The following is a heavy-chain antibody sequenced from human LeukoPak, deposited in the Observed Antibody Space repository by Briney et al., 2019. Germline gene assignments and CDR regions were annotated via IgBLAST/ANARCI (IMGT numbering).Heavy chain of an antibody. V-gene: IGHV4-34*01. CDR1: GVSFSTYY. D-gene: IGHD4-17*01. CDR2: VNHSGYT. CDR3: ARQLYGSDY. J-gene: IGHJ4*02. Sequence: SETLSLTCDVSGVSFSTYYWSWIRQSPEKGLEWIGEVNHSGYTNYNPSLKGRVTISVDTSKNQFSLKLSSVTAADTAVYYCARQLYGSDYWGQGTLVTVPS.